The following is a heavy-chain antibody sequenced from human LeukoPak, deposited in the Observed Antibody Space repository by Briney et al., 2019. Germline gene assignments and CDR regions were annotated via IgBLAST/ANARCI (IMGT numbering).Heavy chain of an antibody. CDR1: GYTFTSYA. J-gene: IGHJ4*02. CDR3: ARGLHDYGDYAYYFDY. Sequence: ASVKVSCKASGYTFTSYAMNWVRQAPGQGLEWMGWINTNTGNPTYAQGFTGRFVFSLDTSVSTAYLQISSLKAEDTAVYYCARGLHDYGDYAYYFDYWGQGTLVTVSS. CDR2: INTNTGNP. D-gene: IGHD4-17*01. V-gene: IGHV7-4-1*02.